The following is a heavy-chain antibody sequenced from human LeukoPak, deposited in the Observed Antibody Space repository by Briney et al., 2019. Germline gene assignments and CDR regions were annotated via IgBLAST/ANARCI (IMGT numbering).Heavy chain of an antibody. CDR2: IISSSSHI. CDR3: ARTRAPSNGRVLYYMDV. D-gene: IGHD2-2*01. V-gene: IGHV3-21*01. J-gene: IGHJ6*03. CDR1: GFTFSSYS. Sequence: PGGSLRLSCAASGFTFSSYSMNWVRQAPGKGLEWGSSIISSSSHIYYADSVKGRFTISRDNAKNSLYLQMNSLRAEDTAVYYCARTRAPSNGRVLYYMDVWGKGTTVTVSS.